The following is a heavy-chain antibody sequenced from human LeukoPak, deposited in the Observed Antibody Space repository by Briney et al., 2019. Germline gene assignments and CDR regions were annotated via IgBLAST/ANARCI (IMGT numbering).Heavy chain of an antibody. CDR1: GFTFSSYA. D-gene: IGHD3-22*01. J-gene: IGHJ4*02. CDR3: ASGPDYYDSSGYIDY. V-gene: IGHV3-30-3*01. Sequence: GRSLRLSCAASGFTFSSYAMHWVRQAPGKGLEWVAVISYDGCNKYYADSVKGRFTISRDNSKNTLYLQMNSLRAEDTAVYYCASGPDYYDSSGYIDYWGQGTLVTVSS. CDR2: ISYDGCNK.